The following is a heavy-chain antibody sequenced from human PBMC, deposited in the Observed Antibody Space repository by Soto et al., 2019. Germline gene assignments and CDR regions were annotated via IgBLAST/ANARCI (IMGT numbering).Heavy chain of an antibody. J-gene: IGHJ6*02. Sequence: EVQLVESGEGLVQPGGSLRLSCAASGFTFSSYAMHWVRQAPGKGLEYVSAISSNGGSTYYAASVKGRFTISRDNSKNTLYLQMGSLGAEDMAVYYCARDGMDVWGQGTTVTVSS. CDR2: ISSNGGST. CDR1: GFTFSSYA. CDR3: ARDGMDV. V-gene: IGHV3-64*02.